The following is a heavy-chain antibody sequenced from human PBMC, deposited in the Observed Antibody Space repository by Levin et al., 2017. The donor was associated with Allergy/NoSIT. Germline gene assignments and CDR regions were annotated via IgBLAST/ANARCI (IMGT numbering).Heavy chain of an antibody. Sequence: PSETLSLTCAVSGGSISSGGYSWNWLRQPPGKGLEWIGYIYHTGSAYYNPSLKSRVTISVDRSQNQFSLKLTSVTAADTAMYYCAQKRDYGGSDYWGQGTLVTVSS. D-gene: IGHD4-23*01. CDR1: GGSISSGGYS. CDR3: AQKRDYGGSDY. J-gene: IGHJ4*02. V-gene: IGHV4-30-2*01. CDR2: IYHTGSA.